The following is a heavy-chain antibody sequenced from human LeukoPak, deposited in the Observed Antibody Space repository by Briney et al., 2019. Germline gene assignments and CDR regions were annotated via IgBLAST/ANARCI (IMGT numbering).Heavy chain of an antibody. CDR1: GFTFRTYG. V-gene: IGHV3-30*02. Sequence: PGGSLRLSCAASGFTFRTYGMHWVRQAPGKGLEWVAFMRYDGSNEYYADSVKGRFTISRDNSKNTLYLQMNSLRAEDTAVYYCAKDGASWIQLPYYFDYWGQGTLVTVSS. D-gene: IGHD5-18*01. CDR3: AKDGASWIQLPYYFDY. CDR2: MRYDGSNE. J-gene: IGHJ4*02.